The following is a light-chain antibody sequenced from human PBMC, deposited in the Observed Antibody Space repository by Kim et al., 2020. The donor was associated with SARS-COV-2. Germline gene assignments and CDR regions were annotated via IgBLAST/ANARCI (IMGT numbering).Light chain of an antibody. CDR1: SSDVGGYNY. CDR2: EVN. Sequence: SALTQPPSASGSPGQSVAISCTGTSSDVGGYNYVSWFQQHPGKAPKLIIFEVNKRPSGVPDRFSGSKSGNTASLTVSELQAEDEADYYCSSYGGSSNLIFGGGTQLTVL. V-gene: IGLV2-8*01. CDR3: SSYGGSSNLI. J-gene: IGLJ2*01.